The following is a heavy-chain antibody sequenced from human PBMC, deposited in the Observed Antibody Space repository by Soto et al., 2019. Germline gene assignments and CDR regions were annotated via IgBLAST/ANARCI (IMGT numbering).Heavy chain of an antibody. CDR1: GFTVSNNY. J-gene: IGHJ4*02. Sequence: EVQLVESGGGLVQPGGSLRLSCAASGFTVSNNYMTWVRQAPGKGLEWVSVIYKGGSSASTHYADSVKGRFTISRXNSKNTVSLQMDSLRAEDTAVYYCATGVDYWPILGWGQGTLVIVSS. CDR2: IYKGGSSAST. D-gene: IGHD3-16*01. V-gene: IGHV3-66*01. CDR3: ATGVDYWPILG.